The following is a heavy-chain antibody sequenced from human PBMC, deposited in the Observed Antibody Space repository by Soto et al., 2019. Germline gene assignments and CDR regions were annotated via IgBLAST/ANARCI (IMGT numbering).Heavy chain of an antibody. CDR1: GFTFSSYA. D-gene: IGHD2-15*01. V-gene: IGHV3-23*01. CDR2: VSIGGST. CDR3: AKRRGAGGHFDY. J-gene: IGHJ4*02. Sequence: GGSLRLSCAASGFTFSSYAMGWVRQGPGKGLEWVAVVSIGGSTHYADSVRGRFTNSRDNSKNTLSLQMNSLTAEDTAVYFCAKRRGAGGHFDYWGQGALVTVSS.